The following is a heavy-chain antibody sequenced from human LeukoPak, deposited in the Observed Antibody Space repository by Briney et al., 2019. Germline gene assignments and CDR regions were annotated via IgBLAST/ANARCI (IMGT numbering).Heavy chain of an antibody. V-gene: IGHV3-7*01. Sequence: GGSLRLSCAASGFTFSSYWMSWVRQAPGKGLEWVANIKQDGSEKYYVDSVKGRFTISRDNAKNSLYLQMNSLRAEDTAVYYCAKEGKQQLVAAFDIWGQGTMVTVSS. J-gene: IGHJ3*02. CDR2: IKQDGSEK. CDR1: GFTFSSYW. CDR3: AKEGKQQLVAAFDI. D-gene: IGHD6-13*01.